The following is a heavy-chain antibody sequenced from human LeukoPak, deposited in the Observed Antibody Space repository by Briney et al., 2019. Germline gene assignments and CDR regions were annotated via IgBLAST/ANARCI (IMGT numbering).Heavy chain of an antibody. V-gene: IGHV3-21*01. CDR3: AREHGSGKIYFDY. Sequence: GGSLRLSCAASGFTFSSYSMNWVRQAPGKGLEWVSSISSSSSYIYYADSLKGRFTISRDNAKNSLYLQMNSLRAEDTAVYYCAREHGSGKIYFDYWGQGTLVTVSS. CDR1: GFTFSSYS. CDR2: ISSSSSYI. D-gene: IGHD3-10*01. J-gene: IGHJ4*02.